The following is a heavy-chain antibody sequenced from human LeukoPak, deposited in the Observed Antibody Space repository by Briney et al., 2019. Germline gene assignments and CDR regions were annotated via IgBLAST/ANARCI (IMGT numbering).Heavy chain of an antibody. CDR3: ARDPYSGNYGNYYYYYMDV. D-gene: IGHD1-26*01. V-gene: IGHV3-21*01. Sequence: GGSLRLSCAASGFTFNYYNMNWVRQAPGKAVEWVSSITSSGAYIFYADSVRGRFTISRDNAKDSLYLQMNSLGPEDTAVYYCARDPYSGNYGNYYYYYMDVWGKGTTVTISS. J-gene: IGHJ6*03. CDR1: GFTFNYYN. CDR2: ITSSGAYI.